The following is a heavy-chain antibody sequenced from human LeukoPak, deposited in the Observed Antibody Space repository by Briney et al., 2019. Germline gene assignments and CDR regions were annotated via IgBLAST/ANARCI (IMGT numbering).Heavy chain of an antibody. CDR2: IYNGVPT. CDR1: GAPISRFY. CDR3: VQTTGWPGFDY. V-gene: IGHV4-4*09. D-gene: IGHD6-19*01. J-gene: IGHJ4*02. Sequence: PSETLSLICTTSGAPISRFYWSRVRQPPGKGLEWIGNIYNGVPTFFNPSLKSRVTLSVDTSKTQFSLQLASVTAADTAVYYCVQTTGWPGFDYWGQGILVTVSS.